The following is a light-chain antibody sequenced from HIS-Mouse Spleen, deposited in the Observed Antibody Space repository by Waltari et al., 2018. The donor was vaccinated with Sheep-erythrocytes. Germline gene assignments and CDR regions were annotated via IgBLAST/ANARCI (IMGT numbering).Light chain of an antibody. V-gene: IGLV2-11*01. CDR2: DVS. Sequence: QSALTQPRSVSGSPGQSVTISCTGTSSDVGGYNYVSWYQQHPGKAPQLMIYDVSKRPSGGPERFSGSTSGNTASLTISGLQAEDEADYYCCSYAGSYTWVFGGGTKLTVL. CDR1: SSDVGGYNY. J-gene: IGLJ3*02. CDR3: CSYAGSYTWV.